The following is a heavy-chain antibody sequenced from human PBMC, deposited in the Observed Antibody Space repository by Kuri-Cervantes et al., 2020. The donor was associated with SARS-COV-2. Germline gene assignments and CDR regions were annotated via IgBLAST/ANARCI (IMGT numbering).Heavy chain of an antibody. CDR2: IYYSGST. Sequence: SETLSLTCTVSGGSISSYYWSWIRQPPGKGLEWIGYIYYSGSTNYNPSLKSRVTISVDTSKNQFSLKLSSVTAADTAVYYCARFSGWDYYYYYGMDVWGQGTTVTVSS. D-gene: IGHD6-19*01. CDR3: ARFSGWDYYYYYGMDV. V-gene: IGHV4-59*08. CDR1: GGSISSYY. J-gene: IGHJ6*02.